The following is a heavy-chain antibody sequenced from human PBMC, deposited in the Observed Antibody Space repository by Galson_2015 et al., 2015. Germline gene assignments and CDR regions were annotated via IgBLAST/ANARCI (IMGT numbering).Heavy chain of an antibody. CDR2: IIPIFGTA. J-gene: IGHJ4*02. CDR3: ARGDFYGRYYFDY. D-gene: IGHD3-16*01. Sequence: SVKVSCKASGGTFSSYAISWVRQAPGQGLEWMGGIIPIFGTANYAQKFQGRVTITADESTSTAYMELSSLRSEDTAVYYCARGDFYGRYYFDYWGQGTLVTVSS. V-gene: IGHV1-69*13. CDR1: GGTFSSYA.